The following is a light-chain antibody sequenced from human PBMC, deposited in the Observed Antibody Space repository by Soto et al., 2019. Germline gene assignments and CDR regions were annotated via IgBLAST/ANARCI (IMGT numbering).Light chain of an antibody. V-gene: IGLV4-69*02. Sequence: QLVLTQSPSASASLVASVKLTCTLSSGHSSYAIAWHQQQPEKGPRYLMKLNSDGSHSKGDGIPDRFSGSSSGAERYLIISSLQSEDEADYYCETWGTGIGVFGTGTKLTVL. J-gene: IGLJ1*01. CDR1: SGHSSYA. CDR2: LNSDGSH. CDR3: ETWGTGIGV.